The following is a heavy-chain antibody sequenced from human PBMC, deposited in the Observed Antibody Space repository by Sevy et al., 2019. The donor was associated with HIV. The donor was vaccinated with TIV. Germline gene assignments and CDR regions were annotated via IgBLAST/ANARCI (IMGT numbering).Heavy chain of an antibody. J-gene: IGHJ4*02. CDR2: IITSFGTT. CDR3: ARETITFGGLDY. D-gene: IGHD3-16*01. Sequence: ASVKVSCKASGDTFSGFTVNWVRQAPGQGLDWMESIITSFGTTNYAQKFQGRVTITADGSTSTAYMELSSLKSEDTAIYYCARETITFGGLDYWGQGTLVTVSS. CDR1: GDTFSGFT. V-gene: IGHV1-69*13.